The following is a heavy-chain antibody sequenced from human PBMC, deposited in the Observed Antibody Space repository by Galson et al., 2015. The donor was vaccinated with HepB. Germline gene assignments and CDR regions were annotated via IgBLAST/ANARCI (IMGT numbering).Heavy chain of an antibody. J-gene: IGHJ4*02. CDR2: IIPIFGTA. D-gene: IGHD1-7*01. CDR1: GGTFSSYT. CDR3: ARVRGNWNYGGYYFDY. Sequence: SVKVSCKASGGTFSSYTISWVRQAPGQGLEWMGGIIPIFGTANYAQKFQGRVTITADESTSTAYMELSSLRSEDTAVYYCARVRGNWNYGGYYFDYWGQGTLVTVSS. V-gene: IGHV1-69*13.